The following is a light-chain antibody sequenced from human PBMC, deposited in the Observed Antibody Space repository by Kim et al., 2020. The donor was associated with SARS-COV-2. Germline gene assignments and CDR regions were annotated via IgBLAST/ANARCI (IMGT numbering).Light chain of an antibody. CDR2: DTS. J-gene: IGKJ1*01. V-gene: IGKV3-11*01. CDR3: HQRSNWPRT. Sequence: EIVLTQSPATLSLSPGERATLSCRASQSVSSLLAWFQQKPGQAPRLLIYDTSNRAAGIPARFSGSGSGTDFTLTISSLEPEDFALYYCHQRSNWPRTFGQGTKVDIK. CDR1: QSVSSL.